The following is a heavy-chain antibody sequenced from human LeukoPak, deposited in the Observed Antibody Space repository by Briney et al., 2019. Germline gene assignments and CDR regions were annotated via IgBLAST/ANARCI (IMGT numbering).Heavy chain of an antibody. CDR3: ARDQDDYGGNSPLAY. D-gene: IGHD4-23*01. J-gene: IGHJ4*02. CDR2: VSTDGSRT. V-gene: IGHV3-74*01. Sequence: QTGGSLRLSCAVSGFPFSTAWMHWVRQAPGKGLVWVSSVSTDGSRTTYADSVKGRFTISRDYAKNTLYLQMNSLRPEDTAVYYCARDQDDYGGNSPLAYWGQGTLVTVSS. CDR1: GFPFSTAW.